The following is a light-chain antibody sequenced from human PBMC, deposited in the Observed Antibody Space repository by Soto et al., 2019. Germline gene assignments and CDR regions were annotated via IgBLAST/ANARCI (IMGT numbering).Light chain of an antibody. CDR3: KQYGSSPRT. V-gene: IGKV3-20*01. J-gene: IGKJ1*01. CDR1: QSVSSSY. CDR2: DAS. Sequence: EIVLTQSPGTLSLSPGERATLSCWASQSVSSSYLAWYQQKPGQAPRLLIYDASRRATGIPDRFSGSGSGTDFSLTISRLEPEDFAVYYCKQYGSSPRTFGHGTKVEIK.